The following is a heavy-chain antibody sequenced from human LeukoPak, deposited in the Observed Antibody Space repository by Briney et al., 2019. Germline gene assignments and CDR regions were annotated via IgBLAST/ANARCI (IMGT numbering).Heavy chain of an antibody. CDR1: GFTFSSYA. J-gene: IGHJ4*02. Sequence: GGSLRLSCAASGFTFSSYAMSWVRQAPGKGLEWVSAISGNGGSTYYADSVKGRLTISRDNSKNTLYLQMNGLSAEDTAVYYCAKGHSGSYSPLFHYWGQGTLVTVSS. CDR3: AKGHSGSYSPLFHY. V-gene: IGHV3-23*01. D-gene: IGHD3-10*01. CDR2: ISGNGGST.